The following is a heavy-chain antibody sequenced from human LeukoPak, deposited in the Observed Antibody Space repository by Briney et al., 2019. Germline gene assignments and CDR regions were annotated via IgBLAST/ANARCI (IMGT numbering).Heavy chain of an antibody. J-gene: IGHJ3*02. Sequence: PGGSLRLSCAASGFTFSSHSMNWVRQAPGKGLEWVSSISSSSSYIYYADSVKGRFTISRDNAKNSLYLQMNSLRAEDTAVYYCARDSGTNNRITMIVVVIGAFDIWGQGTMVTVSS. CDR1: GFTFSSHS. CDR3: ARDSGTNNRITMIVVVIGAFDI. V-gene: IGHV3-21*01. D-gene: IGHD3-22*01. CDR2: ISSSSSYI.